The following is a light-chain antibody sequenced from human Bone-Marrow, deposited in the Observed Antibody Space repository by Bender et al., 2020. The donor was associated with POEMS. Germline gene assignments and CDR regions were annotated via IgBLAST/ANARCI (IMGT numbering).Light chain of an antibody. CDR1: SSDVGSYNL. CDR3: SSYVANSYVVM. J-gene: IGLJ3*02. V-gene: IGLV2-23*02. Sequence: QSALTQPASVSGSPGQSITISCTGTSSDVGSYNLVSWYQQYPGKAPKLMIFEVSKRPSGVSSRFSGSRSGNTASLTISGLQAEDEGDYYCSSYVANSYVVMFGGGTHLIVL. CDR2: EVS.